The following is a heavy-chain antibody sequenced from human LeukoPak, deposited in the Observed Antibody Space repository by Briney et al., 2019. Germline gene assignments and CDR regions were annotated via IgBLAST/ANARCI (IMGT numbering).Heavy chain of an antibody. J-gene: IGHJ4*02. CDR2: ISAYNGNT. V-gene: IGHV1-18*01. Sequence: SPVKVSCKASRYTFTSYGISWVRQAPGQGLEWMGWISAYNGNTNYAQKLQGRVTMTTDTSKSTAYMELRSLRSDDTAVYYCARYYDFWSGYYKYYFDYWGQGTLVTVSS. CDR3: ARYYDFWSGYYKYYFDY. D-gene: IGHD3-3*01. CDR1: RYTFTSYG.